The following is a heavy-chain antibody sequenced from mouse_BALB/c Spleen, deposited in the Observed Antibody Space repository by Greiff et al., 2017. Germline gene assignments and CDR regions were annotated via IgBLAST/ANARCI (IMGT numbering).Heavy chain of an antibody. J-gene: IGHJ4*01. Sequence: QGQLQQSGPELVRPGVSVKISCKGSSYTFTDYAMHWVKQSHAKSLEWIGVISTYYGNTNYNQKFKGKATMTVDKSSSTAYMELARLTSEDSAVYYCARVGYYGNSGNAMDDWGQGTSVTVSS. CDR3: ARVGYYGNSGNAMDD. CDR2: ISTYYGNT. CDR1: SYTFTDYA. V-gene: IGHV1-67*01. D-gene: IGHD2-1*01.